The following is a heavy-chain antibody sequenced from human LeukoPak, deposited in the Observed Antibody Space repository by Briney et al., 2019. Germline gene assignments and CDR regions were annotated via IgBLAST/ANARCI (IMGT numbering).Heavy chain of an antibody. J-gene: IGHJ3*02. V-gene: IGHV1-69*04. Sequence: ASVKVSCKASGGTFSSYAISWVRQAPGQGLEWMGRIIPILGIANYAQKFQGRVTITADKSTSTAYMELSSLRSEDTAVYYCARSRRPTIPDAFDIWGQGTMVTVSS. CDR2: IIPILGIA. CDR1: GGTFSSYA. CDR3: ARSRRPTIPDAFDI.